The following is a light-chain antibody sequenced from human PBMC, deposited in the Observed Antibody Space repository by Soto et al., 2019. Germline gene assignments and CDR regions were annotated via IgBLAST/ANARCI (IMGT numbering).Light chain of an antibody. CDR2: AAA. CDR1: PDISRY. V-gene: IGKV1-8*01. J-gene: IGKJ2*01. Sequence: AIRMTQSPSAFSASTGDRVTITCRASPDISRYLAWYQQKVRKAPKHLIYAAATLQRGAPSRFSGSGSGTDFTLTISRLQSEDFATYYCQQYFSDPYTFGQGTKLEI. CDR3: QQYFSDPYT.